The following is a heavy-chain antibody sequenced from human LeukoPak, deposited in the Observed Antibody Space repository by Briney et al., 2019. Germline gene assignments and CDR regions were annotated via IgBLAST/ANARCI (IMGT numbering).Heavy chain of an antibody. CDR1: GGTFSSYA. CDR3: ASSTTVVTPRFWFDP. D-gene: IGHD4-23*01. Sequence: EASVKVSCKASGGTFSSYAISWVRQAPGQGLELMGRIIPIFGIANYAQKFQGRVTITADKSTSTAYMELSSLRSEDTAVYYCASSTTVVTPRFWFDPWGQGTLVTVSS. J-gene: IGHJ5*02. V-gene: IGHV1-69*04. CDR2: IIPIFGIA.